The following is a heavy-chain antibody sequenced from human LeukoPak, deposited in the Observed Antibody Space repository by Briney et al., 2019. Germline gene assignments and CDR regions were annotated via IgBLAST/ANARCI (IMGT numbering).Heavy chain of an antibody. D-gene: IGHD3-10*01. V-gene: IGHV4-59*01. CDR3: ARVNYYGSGSYYQYYWFDP. J-gene: IGHJ5*02. Sequence: SETLSLTCTVSGGSISSYYWSWIRQPPGKGLEWIGYIYYSGSTNYNPSLKSRVTIPADTSKNQFSLKLSSVTAADTAVYYCARVNYYGSGSYYQYYWFDPWGQGTLVTVSS. CDR2: IYYSGST. CDR1: GGSISSYY.